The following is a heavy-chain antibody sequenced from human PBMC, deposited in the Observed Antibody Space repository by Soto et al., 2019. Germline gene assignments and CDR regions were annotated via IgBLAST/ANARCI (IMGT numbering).Heavy chain of an antibody. Sequence: GGSLRLSCAASGFTFSSYSMNWVRQAPGRGLEWASYISSSSSTIYYADSLNGSFTTSRENAMNSLYLQMNSLRAEDTAVYYCAGKLTGFYWGQGTLVTVSS. J-gene: IGHJ4*02. CDR1: GFTFSSYS. CDR3: AGKLTGFY. V-gene: IGHV3-48*01. CDR2: ISSSSSTI. D-gene: IGHD1-26*01.